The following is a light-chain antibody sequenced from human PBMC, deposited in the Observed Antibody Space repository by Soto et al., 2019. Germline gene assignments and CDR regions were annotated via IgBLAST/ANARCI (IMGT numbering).Light chain of an antibody. CDR3: QQAYSFPVT. Sequence: DIQLTQTPSSISASVGDRVTITCRASQGLSSWLAWYQQRPGKAPKLLIYAASNLQSGVPSRFSGSGSGTEFTLTIGSLQPEDFATYYCQQAYSFPVTFGQGTRLE. CDR2: AAS. J-gene: IGKJ5*01. CDR1: QGLSSW. V-gene: IGKV1D-12*01.